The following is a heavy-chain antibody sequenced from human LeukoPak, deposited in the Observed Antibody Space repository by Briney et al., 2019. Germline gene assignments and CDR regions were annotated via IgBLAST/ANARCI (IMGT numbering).Heavy chain of an antibody. J-gene: IGHJ4*02. Sequence: SQTLSLTCTVSGGSISSASHFWNWIRQLPGKGLEWIGYVYYSGTTAYNVSFKSRVGISVDTSKNQFSLRLSSVTAADTAVYYCARGVRDTIGYYHSDFWGQGPLVTVSS. V-gene: IGHV4-31*03. CDR1: GGSISSASHF. CDR2: VYYSGTT. D-gene: IGHD3-22*01. CDR3: ARGVRDTIGYYHSDF.